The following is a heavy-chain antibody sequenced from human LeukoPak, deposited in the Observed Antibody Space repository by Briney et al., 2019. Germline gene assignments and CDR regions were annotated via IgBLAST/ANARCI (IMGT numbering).Heavy chain of an antibody. CDR3: AHRKATSWAHDY. CDR2: IYSGGSGST. D-gene: IGHD2-2*01. CDR1: GFTVSSSY. Sequence: GGSLRLSCAASGFTVSSSYMSWVRQAPGKGLEWVSVIYSGGSGSTYYADSVKGRFTISRDNSRNTLNLQMNSLRAEDTAVYYCAHRKATSWAHDYWGQGTLVTVSS. J-gene: IGHJ4*02. V-gene: IGHV3-53*01.